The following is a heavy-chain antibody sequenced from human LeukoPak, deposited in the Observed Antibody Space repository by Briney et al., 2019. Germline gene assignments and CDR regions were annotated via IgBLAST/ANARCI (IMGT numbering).Heavy chain of an antibody. J-gene: IGHJ4*02. V-gene: IGHV1-18*01. CDR2: ISAYNGNT. CDR1: GYTFTSYG. D-gene: IGHD3-22*01. Sequence: ASVKVSCKASGYTFTSYGISCVRQAPGQGLEWMGCISAYNGNTNYAQKLQGRVTMTTDTSTSTAYMELRSLRSDDTAVYYCARDVEPYYYDSSGYSPFDYWGQGTLVTVSS. CDR3: ARDVEPYYYDSSGYSPFDY.